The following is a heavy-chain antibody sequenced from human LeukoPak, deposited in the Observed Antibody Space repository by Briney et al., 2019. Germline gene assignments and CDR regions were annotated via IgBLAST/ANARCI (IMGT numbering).Heavy chain of an antibody. D-gene: IGHD6-19*01. CDR3: AKDPGYSSGWTIVNGIDY. CDR1: GFTFSSYG. J-gene: IGHJ4*02. CDR2: ISYDGSNK. V-gene: IGHV3-30*18. Sequence: AGRSLRLSCAAPGFTFSSYGMHWVRQAPGKGLEWVAVISYDGSNKYYADSVKGRFTISRDNSKNTLYLQMNSLRAEDTAVYYCAKDPGYSSGWTIVNGIDYWGQGTLVTVSS.